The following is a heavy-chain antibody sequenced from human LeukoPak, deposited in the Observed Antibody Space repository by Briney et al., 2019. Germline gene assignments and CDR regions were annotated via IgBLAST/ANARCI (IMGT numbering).Heavy chain of an antibody. V-gene: IGHV1-69*04. CDR3: ARGMYYYESSGYAFDY. D-gene: IGHD3-22*01. CDR1: GGTFSSYA. Sequence: ASVKVSCKASGGTFSSYAISWVRQAPGQGLEWMGRIIPILGIANYAQKFQGRVTITADKSTSTAYMELSSLRSEDTAVYYCARGMYYYESSGYAFDYWGQGTLVTVSS. J-gene: IGHJ4*02. CDR2: IIPILGIA.